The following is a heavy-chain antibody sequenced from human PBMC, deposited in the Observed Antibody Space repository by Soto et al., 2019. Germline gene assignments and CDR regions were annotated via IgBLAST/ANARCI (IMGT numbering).Heavy chain of an antibody. CDR2: ISSSSSYT. D-gene: IGHD6-25*01. V-gene: IGHV3-11*06. Sequence: GGSLRLSCAASGFTFSYYYMSWIRQTPGEGLEWLSYISSSSSYTKYADSVKGRFTISRDNARNSLYLQLYSLRVEDTAVYFCARDRVAAATYYYSGMDVWGQGTTVTVSS. CDR1: GFTFSYYY. CDR3: ARDRVAAATYYYSGMDV. J-gene: IGHJ6*02.